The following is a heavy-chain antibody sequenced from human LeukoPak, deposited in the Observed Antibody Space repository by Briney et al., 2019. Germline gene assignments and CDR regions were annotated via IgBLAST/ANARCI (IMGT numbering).Heavy chain of an antibody. CDR1: GYSISSGYY. CDR2: IYHSGST. V-gene: IGHV4-38-2*02. Sequence: SETLSLTCTVSGYSISSGYYWGWIRQPPGKGLEWIGSIYHSGSTYYNPSLKSRVTISVDTSKNQFSLKLSSVTAADTAVYYCARCASLTRNAIRGWFDPWGQGTLVTVSS. J-gene: IGHJ5*02. D-gene: IGHD1-1*01. CDR3: ARCASLTRNAIRGWFDP.